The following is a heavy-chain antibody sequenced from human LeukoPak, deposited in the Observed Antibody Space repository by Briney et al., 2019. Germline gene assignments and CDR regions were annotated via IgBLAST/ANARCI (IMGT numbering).Heavy chain of an antibody. CDR3: AADPGGSYGVGAFDI. Sequence: GASVKVSCKASGFTFTSSAVQWVRQARGQRLEWIGWIVVGSGNTNYAQKFQERVTITRDMSTSTAYMELSSLRSEDTAVYYCAADPGGSYGVGAFDIWGQGTMVTVSS. CDR1: GFTFTSSA. CDR2: IVVGSGNT. J-gene: IGHJ3*02. D-gene: IGHD1-26*01. V-gene: IGHV1-58*01.